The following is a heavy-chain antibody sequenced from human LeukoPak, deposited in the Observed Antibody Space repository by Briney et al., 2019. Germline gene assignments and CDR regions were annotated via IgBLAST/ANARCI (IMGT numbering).Heavy chain of an antibody. V-gene: IGHV1-2*02. J-gene: IGHJ4*02. D-gene: IGHD3-3*01. CDR1: GYTFIGYY. CDR2: INPNSGGT. Sequence: ASVKVSCKTSGYTFIGYYMHWVRQAPGQGLEWMGWINPNSGGTNYAQKFQGRVTMTRDTSISTAYMELSRLRSDDTAVYYCARTPPVTIFGVVIMMDYFDYWGQGTLVTVSS. CDR3: ARTPPVTIFGVVIMMDYFDY.